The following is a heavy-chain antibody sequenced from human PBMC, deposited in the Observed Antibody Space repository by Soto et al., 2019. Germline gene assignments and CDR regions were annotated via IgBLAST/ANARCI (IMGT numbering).Heavy chain of an antibody. J-gene: IGHJ6*02. Sequence: ASVKVSCKVSGYTLTELSMHWVRQAPGKGLEWMGGFDPEDGETIYAQKFQGRVTMTXXXXXXXXXXXXXXXXXXXXXXXXXATVCPVAGRGYYYYYGMDVWGQGTTVTVSS. V-gene: IGHV1-24*01. D-gene: IGHD6-19*01. CDR3: ATVCPVAGRGYYYYYGMDV. CDR1: GYTLTELS. CDR2: FDPEDGET.